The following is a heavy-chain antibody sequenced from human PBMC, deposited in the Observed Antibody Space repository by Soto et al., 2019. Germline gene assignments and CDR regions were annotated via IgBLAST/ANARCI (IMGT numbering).Heavy chain of an antibody. Sequence: SETLSLTCTVSGGSISISIYYWGWIRQPPGKGLEWIGSIYYSGSTYYNPSLKSRVTISVDTSKNQFSLKLSSVTAADTAVYYCASTTYGPSDAFDIWGQGTMVTVSS. D-gene: IGHD4-17*01. CDR2: IYYSGST. CDR1: GGSISISIYY. V-gene: IGHV4-39*01. CDR3: ASTTYGPSDAFDI. J-gene: IGHJ3*02.